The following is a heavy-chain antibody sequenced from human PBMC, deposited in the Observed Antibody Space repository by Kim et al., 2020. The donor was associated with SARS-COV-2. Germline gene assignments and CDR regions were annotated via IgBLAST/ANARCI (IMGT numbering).Heavy chain of an antibody. CDR1: GFTFSSYA. J-gene: IGHJ6*02. CDR2: INGNGGTT. CDR3: VKRASSSVWYGMDV. D-gene: IGHD6-25*01. V-gene: IGHV3-64D*09. Sequence: GGSLRLSCSASGFTFSSYALHWVRQAPGKGLESVSTINGNGGTTNYADSVRDRFTISRDNSKNTLYLQMSSLRPEDTAVYYCVKRASSSVWYGMDVWGQG.